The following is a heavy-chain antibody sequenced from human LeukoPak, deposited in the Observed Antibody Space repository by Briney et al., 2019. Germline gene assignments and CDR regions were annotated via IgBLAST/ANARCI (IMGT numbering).Heavy chain of an antibody. CDR3: ARYNYGSGSCSAFDY. CDR2: MSYSGNT. D-gene: IGHD3-10*01. Sequence: SQTLSLTCTVSGDSISSGDYYWSWIRQFPGKGLEWIGYMSYSGNTHYNPSLKSRITISVDTSKNQFSLKLSSVTAADTAVYYCARYNYGSGSCSAFDYWGQGTLVTVSS. J-gene: IGHJ4*02. CDR1: GDSISSGDYY. V-gene: IGHV4-31*03.